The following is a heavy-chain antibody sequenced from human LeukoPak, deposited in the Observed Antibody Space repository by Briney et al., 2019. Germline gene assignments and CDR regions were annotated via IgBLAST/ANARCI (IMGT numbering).Heavy chain of an antibody. Sequence: PGGSLRLSCAASGFTFSSYSMNWVRQAPGKGLEWVSSISSSSSYIYYADSVKGRFTISRDNAKNSMYLQMNSLRAEDTAVYYCARVSDSSGYYYQDYWGQGTLVTVSS. CDR2: ISSSSSYI. CDR1: GFTFSSYS. V-gene: IGHV3-21*01. CDR3: ARVSDSSGYYYQDY. J-gene: IGHJ4*02. D-gene: IGHD3-22*01.